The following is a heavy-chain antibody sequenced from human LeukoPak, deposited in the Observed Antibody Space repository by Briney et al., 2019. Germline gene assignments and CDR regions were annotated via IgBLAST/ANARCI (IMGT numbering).Heavy chain of an antibody. CDR2: IYPGDSDT. J-gene: IGHJ5*02. CDR1: GYSFTSYW. Sequence: PGESLKISCKGSGYSFTSYWIGWVRQLPGKGLEWMGIIYPGDSDTRYSPSFQGQVTISADKSISTAYLQWSSLKASDTAMYYCARLSEMATIFWKLEGNWFDPWGQGTLVTVSS. V-gene: IGHV5-51*01. CDR3: ARLSEMATIFWKLEGNWFDP. D-gene: IGHD5-24*01.